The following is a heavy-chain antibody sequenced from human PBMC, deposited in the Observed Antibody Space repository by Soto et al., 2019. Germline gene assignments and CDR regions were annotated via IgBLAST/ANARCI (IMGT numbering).Heavy chain of an antibody. CDR1: GFTFSSYA. Sequence: GGSLRLSCAASGFTFSSYAMSWVRQAPGKGLEWVSAISGSGGSTYYADSVKGRFTISRDNSKNTLYLQMNSLRAEDTAVYYCARSPYCSSTSCSKIYGMDVWGQGTTVTVS. J-gene: IGHJ6*02. V-gene: IGHV3-23*01. CDR3: ARSPYCSSTSCSKIYGMDV. D-gene: IGHD2-2*01. CDR2: ISGSGGST.